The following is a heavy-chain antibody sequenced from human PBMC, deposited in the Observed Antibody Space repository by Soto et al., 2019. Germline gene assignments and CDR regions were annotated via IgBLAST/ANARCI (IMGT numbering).Heavy chain of an antibody. V-gene: IGHV1-69*13. J-gene: IGHJ6*02. CDR2: IIPIFGTA. CDR1: GGTFSSYA. CDR3: AREGIAYCGGDCYGGMDV. Sequence: GASVKVSCKASGGTFSSYAISWVRQAPGQGLEWMGGIIPIFGTANYAQKFQGIVTITADESTSTAYMELSSLRSEDTAVYYCAREGIAYCGGDCYGGMDVWGQGTTVTVSS. D-gene: IGHD2-21*02.